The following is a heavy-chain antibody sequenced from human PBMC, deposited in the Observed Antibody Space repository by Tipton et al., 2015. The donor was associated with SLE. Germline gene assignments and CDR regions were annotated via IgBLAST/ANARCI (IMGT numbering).Heavy chain of an antibody. CDR2: SWYDGSRS. V-gene: IGHV3-33*06. J-gene: IGHJ6*02. CDR1: GYGAPTFA. Sequence: SLRLSCAASGYGAPTFAMHWVRQAPGKGLEWVAVSWYDGSRSYFADSVRGRFTIARDNSMSTLNLQMNSLRDEDTAVYYCVKENGRRNKGYVQGGLAGWGQGTTGIVTS. CDR3: VKENGRRNKGYVQGGLAG. D-gene: IGHD3-10*02.